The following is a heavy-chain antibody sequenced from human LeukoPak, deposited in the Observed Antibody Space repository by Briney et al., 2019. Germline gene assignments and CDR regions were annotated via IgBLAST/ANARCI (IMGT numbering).Heavy chain of an antibody. J-gene: IGHJ3*02. CDR1: GYTLTELS. D-gene: IGHD3-22*01. V-gene: IGHV1-24*01. CDR2: FDPEDGET. CDR3: ARNKYYDCSASDAFDI. Sequence: ASVKVSCKVSGYTLTELSMHWVRQAPGKGLEWMGGFDPEDGETIYAQKFQGRVTMTEDTSTDTAYMELSSLRSEDTAVYYCARNKYYDCSASDAFDIWGQGTMVTVSS.